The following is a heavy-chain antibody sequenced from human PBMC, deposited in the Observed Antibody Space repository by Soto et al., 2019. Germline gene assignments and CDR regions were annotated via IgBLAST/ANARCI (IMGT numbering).Heavy chain of an antibody. CDR1: GGSFIGYY. V-gene: IGHV4-34*01. CDR3: ARGRRGSYLRFDP. CDR2: INHSGST. D-gene: IGHD1-26*01. J-gene: IGHJ5*02. Sequence: SETLSLTCAVYGGSFIGYYCSFIRQPPGKWLEWIGEINHSGSTNYNPSLKSRVTISVDTSKNQFSLKLSSVTAADTAVYYCARGRRGSYLRFDPWGQGTLVTVSS.